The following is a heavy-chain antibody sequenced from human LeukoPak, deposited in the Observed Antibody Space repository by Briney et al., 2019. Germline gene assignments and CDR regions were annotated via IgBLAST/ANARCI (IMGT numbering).Heavy chain of an antibody. Sequence: GGSLRLSCAASGLTFSSYAMSWVRQAPGKGLEWVSAISGSGGSTYYADSVKGRFTISRDNSKNTLYLQMNSLRAEDTAVYYCAKDLINSGYDYVFDYWGQGTLVTVSS. CDR1: GLTFSSYA. J-gene: IGHJ4*02. V-gene: IGHV3-23*01. D-gene: IGHD5-12*01. CDR2: ISGSGGST. CDR3: AKDLINSGYDYVFDY.